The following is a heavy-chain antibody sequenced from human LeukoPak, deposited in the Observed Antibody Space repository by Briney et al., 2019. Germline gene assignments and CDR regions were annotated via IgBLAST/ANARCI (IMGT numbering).Heavy chain of an antibody. V-gene: IGHV4-61*02. J-gene: IGHJ4*02. CDR3: ASTSTVRGVISHTEFDY. CDR1: GGSICSDGYY. CDR2: IYASGST. D-gene: IGHD3-10*01. Sequence: PSETLSLTCTVSGGSICSDGYYWSWTRQPAGKGLKWIGRIYASGSTNYNPSLKSRVTISVDTSKNQFSLKLSSVTAADTAVYYCASTSTVRGVISHTEFDYWGQGTLVTVSS.